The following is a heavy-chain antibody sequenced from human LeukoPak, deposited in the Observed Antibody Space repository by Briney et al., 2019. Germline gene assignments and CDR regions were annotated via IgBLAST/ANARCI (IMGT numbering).Heavy chain of an antibody. CDR1: GFTFGDYA. J-gene: IGHJ4*02. D-gene: IGHD3-16*02. CDR2: IRSKAYGGTT. V-gene: IGHV3-49*04. CDR3: TRLSLDG. Sequence: GGSLRLSCTASGFTFGDYAMSWVRKAPGKGVEWVGFIRSKAYGGTTEYAASVKGRFTISRDESTSIAYMQMNSLKTEDTAVDYCTRLSLDGWGQRTLVTASS.